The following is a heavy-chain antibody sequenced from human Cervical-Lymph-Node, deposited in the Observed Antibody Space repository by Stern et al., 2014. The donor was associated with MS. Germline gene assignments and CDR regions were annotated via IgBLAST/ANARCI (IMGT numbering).Heavy chain of an antibody. J-gene: IGHJ5*02. D-gene: IGHD5-12*01. CDR3: ARLSRYSRSSWFDP. V-gene: IGHV4-61*01. Sequence: QVQLQESGPGLVTASETLSLTCTVFGDSVNSETYFWSWIRQPPGKGLEWIGYVYYSGNTNYNPPLERRCTISVDTSSNQFSLRLNSVTAADTAVYYCARLSRYSRSSWFDPWGQGTLVTVSS. CDR2: VYYSGNT. CDR1: GDSVNSETYF.